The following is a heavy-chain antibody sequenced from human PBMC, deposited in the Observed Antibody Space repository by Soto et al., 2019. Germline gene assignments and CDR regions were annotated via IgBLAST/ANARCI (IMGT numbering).Heavy chain of an antibody. CDR3: AKITRIVVAITNEAFDV. J-gene: IGHJ3*01. V-gene: IGHV3-23*01. CDR2: INYNGRET. Sequence: HPGGSLRLSCAASGFAFYSHAISWVRQAPGKGLEWVSTINYNGRETYYADSVRGRFTISRDNSKSALYLQLNSLRAEDTAVYYCAKITRIVVAITNEAFDVWGHGTMVTVSS. D-gene: IGHD3-22*01. CDR1: GFAFYSHA.